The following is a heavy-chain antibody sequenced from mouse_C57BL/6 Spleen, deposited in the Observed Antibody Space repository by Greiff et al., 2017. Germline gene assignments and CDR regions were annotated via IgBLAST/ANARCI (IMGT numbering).Heavy chain of an antibody. D-gene: IGHD1-1*01. Sequence: EVKLMESGGGLVKPGGSLKLSCAASGFTFSSYAMSWVRQTPEKRLEWVATISDGGSYTYYPDNVKGRFTISRDKAKNNLYLQMSHLKFEDTAMYYGARDNGPLYCGSKGAMDYWGQGTSVTVSS. J-gene: IGHJ4*01. CDR1: GFTFSSYA. V-gene: IGHV5-4*01. CDR3: ARDNGPLYCGSKGAMDY. CDR2: ISDGGSYT.